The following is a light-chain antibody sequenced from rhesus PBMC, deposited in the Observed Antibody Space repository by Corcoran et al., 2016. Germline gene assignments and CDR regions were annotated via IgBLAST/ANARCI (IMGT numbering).Light chain of an antibody. J-gene: IGKJ3*01. CDR3: QQHNSFPFT. Sequence: DIQMTQSPSSLSASVGDTVTITCQASQGITKFLAWYQQQPGRAPKLLIYDASTLQSGVPSRFSGSGSGTEFPLTISSLQPEDCATYYGQQHNSFPFTFGPGTKLDIK. V-gene: IGKV1-33*02. CDR1: QGITKF. CDR2: DAS.